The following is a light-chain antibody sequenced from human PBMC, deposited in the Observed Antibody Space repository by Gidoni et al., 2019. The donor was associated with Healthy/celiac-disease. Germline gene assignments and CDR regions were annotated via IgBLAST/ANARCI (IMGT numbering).Light chain of an antibody. CDR1: QSISSY. CDR3: QQSYSTGGT. CDR2: AAS. Sequence: DIQMTQSPSSLSASVGDRVNITCRASQSISSYLNWYQQKPGKAPKLLIYAASSLQSGVPSRFSGSGSGTDFTLTISSLQPEDFATYYCQQSYSTGGTFGQGTKLEIK. V-gene: IGKV1-39*01. J-gene: IGKJ2*01.